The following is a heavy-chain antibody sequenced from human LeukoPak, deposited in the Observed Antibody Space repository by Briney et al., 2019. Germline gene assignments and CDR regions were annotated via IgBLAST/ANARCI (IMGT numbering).Heavy chain of an antibody. CDR3: ARGRMPLYYVSSGNAFDI. J-gene: IGHJ3*02. CDR2: INPNSGGT. Sequence: ASVKVSCKASGGTFSGYAISWVRQAPGQGLEWMGWINPNSGGTNYAQKFQGRVTMTRDTSISTAYMELSRLRSDDTAVYYCARGRMPLYYVSSGNAFDIWGQGTMVTVSS. D-gene: IGHD3-22*01. V-gene: IGHV1-2*02. CDR1: GGTFSGYA.